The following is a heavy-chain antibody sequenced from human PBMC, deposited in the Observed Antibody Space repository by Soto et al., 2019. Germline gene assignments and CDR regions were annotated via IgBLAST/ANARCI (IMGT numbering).Heavy chain of an antibody. CDR2: IYYSGST. Sequence: QLQLQESGPGLVKPSETLSLTCTVSGGSISSSSYYWGWIRQPPGKGLEWIGSIYYSGSTYYNPSLKSRVTISVDTSKNQFSLKLSSVTAADTAVYYCARRRVGSGGDCFDYWGQGTLVTVSS. V-gene: IGHV4-39*01. D-gene: IGHD2-15*01. CDR1: GGSISSSSYY. CDR3: ARRRVGSGGDCFDY. J-gene: IGHJ4*02.